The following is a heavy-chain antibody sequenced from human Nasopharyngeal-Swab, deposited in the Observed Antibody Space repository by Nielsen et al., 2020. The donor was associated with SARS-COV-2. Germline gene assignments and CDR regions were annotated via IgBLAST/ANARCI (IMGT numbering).Heavy chain of an antibody. J-gene: IGHJ4*02. CDR3: TRDPYSTPPDY. CDR1: GITFSSYW. CDR2: IKHDGSDK. Sequence: GGSLRLSCEASGITFSSYWMSWVRQPPGKGLEWVANIKHDGSDKNYVDSVKGRFTISRDNAKNLLFLQMNNLRAEDTALYYCTRDPYSTPPDYWGQGTLVTVSS. D-gene: IGHD6-13*01. V-gene: IGHV3-7*01.